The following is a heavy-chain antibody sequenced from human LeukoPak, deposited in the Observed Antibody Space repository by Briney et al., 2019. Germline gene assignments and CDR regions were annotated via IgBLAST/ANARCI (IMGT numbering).Heavy chain of an antibody. D-gene: IGHD2-2*02. V-gene: IGHV4-30-4*08. Sequence: SETLSLTCTVSGGSISSGDYYWSWIRQPPGKGLEWIGYIYYSGSTYYNPSLKSRVTISVDTSKNQFSLKLSSVTAADTAVYYCARADGYCSSTSCYSPSFDYWGQGTLVTVSS. CDR3: ARADGYCSSTSCYSPSFDY. J-gene: IGHJ4*02. CDR2: IYYSGST. CDR1: GGSISSGDYY.